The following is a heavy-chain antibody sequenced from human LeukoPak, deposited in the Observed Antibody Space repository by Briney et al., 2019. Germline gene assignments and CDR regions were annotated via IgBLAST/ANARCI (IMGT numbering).Heavy chain of an antibody. CDR1: GGTFSSYA. CDR3: ATERSSSSGFDY. V-gene: IGHV1-69*05. CDR2: IIPIFGTA. J-gene: IGHJ4*02. D-gene: IGHD6-6*01. Sequence: GSSVKVSCKASGGTFSSYAISWVRQAPGQGLEWMGRIIPIFGTANYAQKFQGRVTITTDESTSTAYMELSSLRSEDTAVYYCATERSSSSGFDYWGQGTLVTVSS.